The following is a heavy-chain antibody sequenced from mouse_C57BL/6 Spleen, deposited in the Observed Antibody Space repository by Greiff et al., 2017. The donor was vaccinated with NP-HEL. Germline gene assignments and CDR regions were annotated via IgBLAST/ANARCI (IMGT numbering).Heavy chain of an antibody. J-gene: IGHJ2*01. CDR3: ARGGLDYGSPDD. V-gene: IGHV1-43*01. D-gene: IGHD1-1*01. Sequence: VQLKESGPELVKPGASVKISCKASGYSFTGYYMHWVKQSSEKSLEWIGEINPGTGGTSYNQKFKGKATLTVDKSSITAYMQLKSLTSKDSAVYYCARGGLDYGSPDDWGKGTTLTASS. CDR2: INPGTGGT. CDR1: GYSFTGYY.